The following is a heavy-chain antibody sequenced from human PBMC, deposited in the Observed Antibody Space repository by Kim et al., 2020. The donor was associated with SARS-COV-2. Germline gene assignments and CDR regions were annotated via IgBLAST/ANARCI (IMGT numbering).Heavy chain of an antibody. CDR2: VYYSGNT. D-gene: IGHD1-1*01. Sequence: SETLSLTCTVSGGSISRGDYYWSWIRQPPGKGLEWIGYVYYSGNTYYNPSLKSRVTISEDTSKNQFSLKLTSVTVADTAVYYCARANDQLLVSFDHWGQGALVTVSS. J-gene: IGHJ4*02. CDR1: GGSISRGDYY. V-gene: IGHV4-30-4*01. CDR3: ARANDQLLVSFDH.